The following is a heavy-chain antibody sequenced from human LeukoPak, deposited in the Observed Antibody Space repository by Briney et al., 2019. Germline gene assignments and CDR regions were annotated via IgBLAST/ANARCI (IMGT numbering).Heavy chain of an antibody. J-gene: IGHJ4*02. CDR3: ARNVTAGFFDY. CDR1: GSSITSDYF. D-gene: IGHD1-1*01. CDR2: IYYSWGM. V-gene: IGHV4-38-2*01. Sequence: SETLSLTCAVSGSSITSDYFWGWIRQPAGKRLEWIATIYYSWGMYFNPSLKSRVTISLDASKNQFSLKMTSLTAADTAIYYCARNVTAGFFDYWGQGILVTVSS.